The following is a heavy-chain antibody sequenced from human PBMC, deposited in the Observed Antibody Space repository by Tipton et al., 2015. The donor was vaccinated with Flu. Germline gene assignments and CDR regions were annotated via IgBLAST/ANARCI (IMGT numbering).Heavy chain of an antibody. V-gene: IGHV3-74*01. CDR2: ISNDGSST. D-gene: IGHD6-13*01. CDR1: GFTFSSSW. Sequence: SLRLSCAASGFTFSSSWMHWVRQGPGKGLVWVSRISNDGSSTSYADSVMGRFTISRGNAKNTLYLQMNSLRADDTAAYYCARVRSSSWFDYWGQGTLVTVSS. J-gene: IGHJ4*02. CDR3: ARVRSSSWFDY.